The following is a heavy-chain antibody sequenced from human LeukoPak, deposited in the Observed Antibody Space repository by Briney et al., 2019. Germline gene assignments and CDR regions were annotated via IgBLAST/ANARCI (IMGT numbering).Heavy chain of an antibody. V-gene: IGHV1-46*03. Sequence: ASVKISCRASPYSFTVYYVHWVRQTPGQGLEWMGVIAPSGARPTYGQNFQGRVTMTRDTSTSMVYMQLSSLKSDDTAVYYCSQSGGGSFDFDYWGQGTLVPVSS. CDR3: SQSGGGSFDFDY. J-gene: IGHJ4*02. CDR2: IAPSGARP. D-gene: IGHD1-26*01. CDR1: PYSFTVYY.